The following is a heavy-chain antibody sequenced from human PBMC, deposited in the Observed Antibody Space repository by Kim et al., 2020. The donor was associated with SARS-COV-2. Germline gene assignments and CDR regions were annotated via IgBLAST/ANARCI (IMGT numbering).Heavy chain of an antibody. V-gene: IGHV3-23*01. Sequence: GGSLRLSCAASGFTVSSYAMSWVRQAPGKGLEWVSAISGSGGSTYYADSVKGRFTISRDNSKNTLYLQMNSLRAEDTAVYYCAKDSEQWLVRSAFDYWGQGTLVTVSS. CDR1: GFTVSSYA. D-gene: IGHD6-19*01. CDR3: AKDSEQWLVRSAFDY. J-gene: IGHJ4*02. CDR2: ISGSGGST.